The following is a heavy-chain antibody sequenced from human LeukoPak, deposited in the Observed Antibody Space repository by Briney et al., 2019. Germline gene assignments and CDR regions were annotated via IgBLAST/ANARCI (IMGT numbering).Heavy chain of an antibody. V-gene: IGHV3-20*04. Sequence: GGSLRLSCAASGSTFDDYGMSWVRQAPGKGLEWVSGINWNGGSTGYADSVKGRFTISRDSAKNSLYLQMNSLRAEDTAFYYCARDGRAGYSYGYLDYWGQGILVTVSS. D-gene: IGHD5-18*01. CDR3: ARDGRAGYSYGYLDY. CDR1: GSTFDDYG. CDR2: INWNGGST. J-gene: IGHJ4*02.